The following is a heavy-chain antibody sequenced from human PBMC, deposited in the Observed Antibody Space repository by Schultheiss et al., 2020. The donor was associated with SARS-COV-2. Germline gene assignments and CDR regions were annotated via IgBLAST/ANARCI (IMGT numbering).Heavy chain of an antibody. CDR3: ARAGITIFGVVTHFDY. CDR2: LSYSGIT. Sequence: SETLSLTCTVSGGSIASYYWTWIRQSPGKGLEWIGSLSYSGITNYNPSLKSRVTISVDTSKNQFSLKLSSVTAADTAVYYCARAGITIFGVVTHFDYWGQGTLVTVSS. D-gene: IGHD3-3*01. J-gene: IGHJ4*02. CDR1: GGSIASYY. V-gene: IGHV4-59*12.